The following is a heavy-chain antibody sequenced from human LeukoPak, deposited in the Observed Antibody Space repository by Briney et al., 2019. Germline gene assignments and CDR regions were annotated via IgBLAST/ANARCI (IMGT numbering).Heavy chain of an antibody. CDR3: ARGTNAFINV. D-gene: IGHD3-16*01. CDR1: GGSISSGSYY. Sequence: SQTLSLTCTVSGGSISSGSYYWSWIRQPAGKGLEWIGRIYSSGTTNYNPSLKSRVTMSVDRSNNQFSLKLNSVTAADTAVYYCARGTNAFINVWGKGTTVTVSS. V-gene: IGHV4-61*02. CDR2: IYSSGTT. J-gene: IGHJ6*04.